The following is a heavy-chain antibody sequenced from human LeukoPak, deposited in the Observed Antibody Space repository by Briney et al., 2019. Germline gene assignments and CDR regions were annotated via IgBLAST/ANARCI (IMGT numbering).Heavy chain of an antibody. CDR1: GFTVSSNY. CDR3: ARDSGVSDSSGYCSDY. CDR2: IYSGGST. D-gene: IGHD3-22*01. Sequence: GGSLRLSCATSGFTVSSNYMSWVRQAPGKGLEWVSVIYSGGSTYYADSVKGRFTISRDNSKNTLYLQMNSLRAEDTAVYYCARDSGVSDSSGYCSDYWGQGTLVTVSS. V-gene: IGHV3-66*01. J-gene: IGHJ4*02.